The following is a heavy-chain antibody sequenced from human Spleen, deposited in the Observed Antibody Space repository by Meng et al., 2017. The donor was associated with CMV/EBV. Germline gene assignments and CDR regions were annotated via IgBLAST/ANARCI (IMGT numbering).Heavy chain of an antibody. CDR2: IYYSGST. CDR1: GGSISSSSYY. CDR3: VRISPTAVGTAHDY. Sequence: SETLSLTCTVSGGSISSSSYYWGWIRQPPGKGLEWIGSIYYSGSTYYNPSLKSRVTMSSDTSTNGFSLRLSSVTAGDTAVYYCVRISPTAVGTAHDYWGQGILVTVST. V-gene: IGHV4-39*07. J-gene: IGHJ4*02. D-gene: IGHD6-13*01.